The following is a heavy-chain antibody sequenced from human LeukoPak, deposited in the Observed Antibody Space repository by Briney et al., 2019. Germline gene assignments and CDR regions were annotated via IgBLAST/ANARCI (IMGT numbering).Heavy chain of an antibody. D-gene: IGHD3-10*01. V-gene: IGHV4-39*01. CDR1: GGPISSSSYS. CDR2: IYYSGST. CDR3: ARYYGSGSYPLDWFDP. Sequence: SETPSLTCTVTGGPISSSSYSSGRIRHPPGKGLEWTGSIYYSGSTYYNPSLKSRVTISVDTSKNQFSLKLSSVTAADTAVYYCARYYGSGSYPLDWFDPWGQGTLVTVSS. J-gene: IGHJ5*02.